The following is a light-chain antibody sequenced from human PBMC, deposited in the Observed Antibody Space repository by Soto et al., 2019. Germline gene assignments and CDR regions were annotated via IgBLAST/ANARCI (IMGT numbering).Light chain of an antibody. V-gene: IGLV2-14*01. CDR3: SSYTSTTSIYV. CDR1: RSDVGSYDY. Sequence: QSALTQPASVSGSPGQSITISCTGSRSDVGSYDYVFWYQQSPGKAPKVIIYEVKYRPSGISDRFSASKSGNTASLTISGLQAEDEAVYYCSSYTSTTSIYVFGSGTKVTVL. CDR2: EVK. J-gene: IGLJ1*01.